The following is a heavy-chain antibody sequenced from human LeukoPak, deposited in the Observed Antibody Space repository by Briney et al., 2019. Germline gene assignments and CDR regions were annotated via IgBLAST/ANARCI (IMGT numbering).Heavy chain of an antibody. V-gene: IGHV3-23*01. CDR3: AKAPGYYYYYGMDV. J-gene: IGHJ6*02. CDR2: ISNTGGST. Sequence: GGSLRLPCAASGFTLNSYAMSWVRQAPGKGLEWVSSISNTGGSTYDADSMKGRFTISRDNSKNTLYLQMNSLRAEDTAVYYCAKAPGYYYYYGMDVWGHGTTVTVSS. CDR1: GFTLNSYA.